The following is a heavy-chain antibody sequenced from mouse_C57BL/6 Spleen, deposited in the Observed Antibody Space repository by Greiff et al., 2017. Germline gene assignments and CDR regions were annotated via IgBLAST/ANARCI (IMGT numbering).Heavy chain of an antibody. D-gene: IGHD2-1*01. CDR3: ARSGGNYWYFDV. CDR2: INPNNGGT. CDR1: GYTFTDYY. J-gene: IGHJ1*03. Sequence: VQLKQSGPELVKPGASVKISCKASGYTFTDYYMNWVKQSHGKSLEWIGDINPNNGGTSYNQKFKGKATLTVDKSSSTAYMELRSLTSEDSAVYYCARSGGNYWYFDVWGTGTTVTVSS. V-gene: IGHV1-26*01.